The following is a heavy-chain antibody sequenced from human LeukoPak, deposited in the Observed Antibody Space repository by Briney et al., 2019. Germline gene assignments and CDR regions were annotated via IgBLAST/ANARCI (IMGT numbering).Heavy chain of an antibody. CDR3: ARDGVLWPAHFDY. D-gene: IGHD2-21*01. CDR2: SSSSGRTI. Sequence: GGSLRLSCAASGFTLSDYYMSWIRQAPGKGLEWVSYSSSSGRTIYYADSVKGRFTISRDNAKNSLYLQMNSLRAEDTAVYYCARDGVLWPAHFDYWGQGTLVTVSS. V-gene: IGHV3-11*01. CDR1: GFTLSDYY. J-gene: IGHJ4*02.